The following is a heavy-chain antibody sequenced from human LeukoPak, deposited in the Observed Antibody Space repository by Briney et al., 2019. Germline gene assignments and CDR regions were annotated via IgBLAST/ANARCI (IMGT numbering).Heavy chain of an antibody. J-gene: IGHJ4*02. V-gene: IGHV3-21*01. D-gene: IGHD5-18*01. Sequence: PGGSLRLSCAASGFTFSSYSMNWVRQAPGKGLEWVSSISSSSSYIYYADSVKGRFTISRDNAKNSLYLQMNSLRAEDMAVYYCARRGYSYGYGGYYFDYWGQGTLVTVSS. CDR2: ISSSSSYI. CDR3: ARRGYSYGYGGYYFDY. CDR1: GFTFSSYS.